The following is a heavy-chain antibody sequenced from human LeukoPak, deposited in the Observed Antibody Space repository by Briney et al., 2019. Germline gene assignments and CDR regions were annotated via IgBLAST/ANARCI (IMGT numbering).Heavy chain of an antibody. Sequence: PGGSLRLSCAASGFTFSSYAMSWVRQAPGKGLEWVSAISGSGGSTYYADSVKGRFTISRDNSKNTLYLQMNSLRAEDTAVYYCAKSYGGNFRGGYFQHWGQGTLVTVSS. D-gene: IGHD4-23*01. CDR1: GFTFSSYA. CDR2: ISGSGGST. J-gene: IGHJ1*01. CDR3: AKSYGGNFRGGYFQH. V-gene: IGHV3-23*01.